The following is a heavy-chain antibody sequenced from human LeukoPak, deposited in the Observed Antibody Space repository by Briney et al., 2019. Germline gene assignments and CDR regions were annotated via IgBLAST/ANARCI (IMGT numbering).Heavy chain of an antibody. Sequence: SVKVSCKASGGTFSSYAISWVRQAPGQGLEWMGGIIPIFGTANYAQKFQGRVTITADESTSTAYMELSSLRSEDTAVYYCARFTPRLSREKFDYWGQGTLVTVSS. CDR1: GGTFSSYA. D-gene: IGHD3-3*02. J-gene: IGHJ4*02. V-gene: IGHV1-69*13. CDR3: ARFTPRLSREKFDY. CDR2: IIPIFGTA.